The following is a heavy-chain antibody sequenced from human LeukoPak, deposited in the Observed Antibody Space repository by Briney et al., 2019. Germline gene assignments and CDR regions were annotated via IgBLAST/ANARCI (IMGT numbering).Heavy chain of an antibody. CDR2: IIPMFGTA. V-gene: IGHV1-69*13. CDR1: GGTFRDYP. D-gene: IGHD3-16*02. CDR3: ARASDYVWGSYPTDY. Sequence: GASVKVSCKASGGTFRDYPLSWVRQAPGQGLEWMGGIIPMFGTAKYAQNFEGRVEITADESTSTAYMELSSLRSEDTAVYYCARASDYVWGSYPTDYWGQGTLATVSS. J-gene: IGHJ4*02.